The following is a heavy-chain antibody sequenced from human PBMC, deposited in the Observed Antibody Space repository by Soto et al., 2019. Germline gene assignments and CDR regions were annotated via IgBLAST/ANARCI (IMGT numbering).Heavy chain of an antibody. V-gene: IGHV3-30*18. D-gene: IGHD1-26*01. CDR2: ISNDGQSE. J-gene: IGHJ6*02. CDR1: GFTFSSYG. Sequence: QMQLVESGGGVVQAGTSLRLSCVASGFTFSSYGFHWVRQRPGKGLEWVAVISNDGQSEYYRASVKGRFSVSREWPRNRVDRQMNGLSAEDTAVYCCGKGGPGVGRHFYYGMDVWGQGTTVTVSS. CDR3: GKGGPGVGRHFYYGMDV.